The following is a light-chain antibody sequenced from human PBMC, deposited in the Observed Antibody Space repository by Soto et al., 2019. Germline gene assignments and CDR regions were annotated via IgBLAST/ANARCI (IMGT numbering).Light chain of an antibody. CDR3: HQRQSWPRT. V-gene: IGKV3-11*01. Sequence: EIVLTQSPGTLSLSPGERATLSCRASQYVGTRLAWYQHKPGQAPRILIYYTSNRATGIPARFSGSGSGTDFTLTINSLAPEDFAIYYCHQRQSWPRTFGQGTKVDIK. CDR2: YTS. CDR1: QYVGTR. J-gene: IGKJ1*01.